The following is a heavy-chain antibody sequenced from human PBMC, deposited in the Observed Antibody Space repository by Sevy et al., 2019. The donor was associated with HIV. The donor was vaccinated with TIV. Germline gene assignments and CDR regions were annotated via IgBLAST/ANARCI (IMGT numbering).Heavy chain of an antibody. V-gene: IGHV3-11*01. D-gene: IGHD6-13*01. CDR3: PSPIGYSNTPPAY. Sequence: GGSLRLSCAASGFTFSDYYMSWIRQAPGKGLEWVSSISSSGSFIYYADSVKGRFTISRDNAKNSLYLQMNSLRAEDTAVYYCPSPIGYSNTPPAYWGQGTLVTVSS. CDR1: GFTFSDYY. J-gene: IGHJ4*02. CDR2: ISSSGSFI.